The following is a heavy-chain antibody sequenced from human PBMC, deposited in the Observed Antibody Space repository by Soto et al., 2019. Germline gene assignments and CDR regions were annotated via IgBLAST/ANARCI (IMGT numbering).Heavy chain of an antibody. CDR3: ARDDAARELLPGYAFDI. CDR2: ISYDGSNK. J-gene: IGHJ3*02. CDR1: GFTFSSYA. Sequence: QTGGSLRLSCAASGFTFSSYAMHWVRQAPGKGLEWVAVISYDGSNKYYADSVKGRFTISRDNSKNTLYLQMNSLRAEDTAVYYCARDDAARELLPGYAFDIWGQGTMVTVSS. D-gene: IGHD1-26*01. V-gene: IGHV3-30-3*01.